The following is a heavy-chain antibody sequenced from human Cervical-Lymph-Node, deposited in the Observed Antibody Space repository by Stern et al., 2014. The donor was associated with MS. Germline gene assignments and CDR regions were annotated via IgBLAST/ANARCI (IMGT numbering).Heavy chain of an antibody. Sequence: VQLVQSGAEVMKPGASVKVFCKASGYTFTSYGISWVRQAPGQGLEWRGWIIADKCNTNYSQKLHGIVTMTTDTTTSTAYMELRSLRSDDTAVYYCARGLLGSENAFDIWGKGTMVTVSS. D-gene: IGHD2-15*01. CDR1: GYTFTSYG. V-gene: IGHV1-18*01. CDR2: IIADKCNT. CDR3: ARGLLGSENAFDI. J-gene: IGHJ3*02.